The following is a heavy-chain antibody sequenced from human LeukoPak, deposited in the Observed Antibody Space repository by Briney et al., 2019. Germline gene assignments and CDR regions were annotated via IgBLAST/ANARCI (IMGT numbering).Heavy chain of an antibody. V-gene: IGHV1-69*04. CDR2: IIPILGIA. CDR3: AREVIAAAGYYFDY. CDR1: GGTFSSYA. D-gene: IGHD6-13*01. Sequence: SVKVSCKASGGTFSSYAISWVRQAPGQGLEGMGRIIPILGIANYGKKFQGRVTINAEKPTSTAYMQLSSIRAEDTAVYCCAREVIAAAGYYFDYWGQGTLVTVSS. J-gene: IGHJ4*02.